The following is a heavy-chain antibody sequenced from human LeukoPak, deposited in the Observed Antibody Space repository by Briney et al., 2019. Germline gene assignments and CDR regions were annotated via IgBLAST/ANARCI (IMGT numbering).Heavy chain of an antibody. J-gene: IGHJ4*02. CDR1: GFTVSSNY. CDR3: ARVTDQYYFDY. Sequence: GGSLRLSCAASGFTVSSNYMNWVRQAPGKGLEWVSYISSSSSTIYYADSVKGRFTISRDNAKNSLYLQMNSLRAEDTAVYYCARVTDQYYFDYWGQGTLVTVSS. D-gene: IGHD2-2*01. V-gene: IGHV3-48*04. CDR2: ISSSSSTI.